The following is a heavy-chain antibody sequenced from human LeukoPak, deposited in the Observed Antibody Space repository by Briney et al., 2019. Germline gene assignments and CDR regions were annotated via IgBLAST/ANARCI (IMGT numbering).Heavy chain of an antibody. CDR1: GGSISSYY. CDR3: VSFSAYGDYGT. J-gene: IGHJ5*02. D-gene: IGHD4-17*01. V-gene: IGHV4-59*08. CDR2: IYYSGST. Sequence: PSETLSLTCTVSGGSISSYYWSWIRQPPGKGLEWIGYIYYSGSTNYNPSLKSRVTISVDTSKNQFSLKLSSVTAADTAVYYCVSFSAYGDYGTWGQGTLVTVSS.